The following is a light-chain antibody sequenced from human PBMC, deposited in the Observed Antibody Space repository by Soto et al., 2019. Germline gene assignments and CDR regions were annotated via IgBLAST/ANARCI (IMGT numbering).Light chain of an antibody. Sequence: QSVLTQPPSASGTPGQRVTISCSGSSSNIGSKTVNWYQQLPGTAPKLLIYSNNQQPSGVPDRFSGSKSGTSASLAISGLQSEDEADYYCAAWDDSLNGVVFGGGTQLTVL. CDR1: SSNIGSKT. J-gene: IGLJ2*01. CDR3: AAWDDSLNGVV. V-gene: IGLV1-44*01. CDR2: SNN.